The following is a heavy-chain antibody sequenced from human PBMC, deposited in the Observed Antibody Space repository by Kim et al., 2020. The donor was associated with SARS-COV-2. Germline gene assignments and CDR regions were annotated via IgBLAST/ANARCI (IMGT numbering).Heavy chain of an antibody. CDR3: ARAQWASRHLRSKDSGYDYRVLDY. Sequence: SVKVSCKASGGTFSSYAISWVRQAPGQGLEWMGGIIPIFGTANYAQKFQGRVTITADESTSTAYMELSSLRSEDTAVYYCARAQWASRHLRSKDSGYDYRVLDYWGQGTLVTVSS. V-gene: IGHV1-69*13. CDR2: IIPIFGTA. D-gene: IGHD5-12*01. J-gene: IGHJ4*02. CDR1: GGTFSSYA.